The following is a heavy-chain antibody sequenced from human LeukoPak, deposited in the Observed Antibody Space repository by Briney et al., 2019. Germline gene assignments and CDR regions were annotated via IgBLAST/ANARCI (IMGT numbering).Heavy chain of an antibody. Sequence: PGGSLRLSCAASGFTFSSYWMSWVRQAPGKGLEWVANIKQDGSEKYYVDSVKGRFTISRDNAKNSLYLQMNSLRAEDTAVYYCAKEGVHRAFDIWGQGTMVTVSS. CDR3: AKEGVHRAFDI. J-gene: IGHJ3*02. D-gene: IGHD1-1*01. CDR2: IKQDGSEK. CDR1: GFTFSSYW. V-gene: IGHV3-7*04.